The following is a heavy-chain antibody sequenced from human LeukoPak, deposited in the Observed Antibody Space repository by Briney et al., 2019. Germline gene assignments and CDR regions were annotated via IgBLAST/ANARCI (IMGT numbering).Heavy chain of an antibody. CDR3: IDS. CDR1: GGSISSSDYY. Sequence: SETLSLTCTVSGGSISSSDYYWAWIRQPPGKQLEWIGSIFYTGTTYYSPSLKSRVTISIDTSKNQFSLKLDSVTAADTAVYRYIDSWGQGTLVTVSS. J-gene: IGHJ4*02. CDR2: IFYTGTT. V-gene: IGHV4-39*07.